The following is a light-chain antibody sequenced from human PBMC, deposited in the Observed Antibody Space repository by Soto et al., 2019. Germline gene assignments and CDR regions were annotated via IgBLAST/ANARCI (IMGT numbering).Light chain of an antibody. Sequence: DIQMTQSPSTLSASVGDRVTITCRASKNINTWEAWYQQKPGKAPKLLIYDASSLENEVPSRVSGSGSGTEFTLTISRLQPDDFATYYCQQYNTFWTFGPEPKVEIK. CDR3: QQYNTFWT. V-gene: IGKV1-5*01. CDR2: DAS. J-gene: IGKJ1*01. CDR1: KNINTW.